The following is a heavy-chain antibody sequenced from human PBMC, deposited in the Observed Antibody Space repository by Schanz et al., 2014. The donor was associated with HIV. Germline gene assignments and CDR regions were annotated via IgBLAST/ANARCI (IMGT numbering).Heavy chain of an antibody. V-gene: IGHV3-30*18. CDR2: ISYDGSNK. J-gene: IGHJ6*02. CDR3: AKVARWDYYGMDV. CDR1: GLTFSSYG. Sequence: QVQLVESGGGVVQPGRSLRLSCAGSGLTFSSYGMHWVRQAPGKGLEWVAVISYDGSNKYYADSVKGRFTISRDNSKNTLYLQMNSLRTEDTAVYYCAKVARWDYYGMDVWGQGTTVTVSS.